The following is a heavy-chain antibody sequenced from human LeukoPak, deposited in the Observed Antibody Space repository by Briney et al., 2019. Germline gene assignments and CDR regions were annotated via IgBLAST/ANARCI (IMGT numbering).Heavy chain of an antibody. J-gene: IGHJ4*02. D-gene: IGHD3-10*01. V-gene: IGHV1-18*01. CDR2: ISAYNGNT. CDR3: ARDCTILWFGEYRGGFDY. CDR1: GYTFTSYG. Sequence: ASVKVSCKASGYTFTSYGISWVRQAPGQGLKWMGWISAYNGNTNYAQKLQGRVTMTTDTSTSTAYMELRSLRSDDTAVYYCARDCTILWFGEYRGGFDYWGQGTLVTVSS.